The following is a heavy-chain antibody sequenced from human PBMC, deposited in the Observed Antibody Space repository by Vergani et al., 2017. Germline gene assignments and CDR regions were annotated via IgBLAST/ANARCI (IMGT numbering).Heavy chain of an antibody. CDR1: GYTLTELS. V-gene: IGHV1-24*01. CDR3: ATYTSGSYYETQYYFDY. J-gene: IGHJ4*02. CDR2: FDPEDGET. Sequence: QVQLVQSGAEVQKPGASVKVSCKVSGYTLTELSMHWVRQAPGKGLEWMGGFDPEDGETIYAQKFQGRVTMTEDTSTDTAYMELSSLRSEDTAVYYCATYTSGSYYETQYYFDYWGQGTLVTVSS. D-gene: IGHD3-10*01.